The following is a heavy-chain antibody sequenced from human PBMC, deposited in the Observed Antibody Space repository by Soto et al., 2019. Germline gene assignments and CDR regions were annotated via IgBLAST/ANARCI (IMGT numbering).Heavy chain of an antibody. CDR1: GYTFTSYD. CDR3: ARETYDFSGTLKDTPNRFDP. Sequence: ASVKVSCKASGYTFTSYDINWVRQATGQGLEWMGWMNPNSGNTGYAQKFQGRVTMTRNTSISTAYMELSSLRSEDTAVYYCARETYDFSGTLKDTPNRFDPWGQGTLVTVSS. CDR2: MNPNSGNT. V-gene: IGHV1-8*01. J-gene: IGHJ5*02. D-gene: IGHD3-3*01.